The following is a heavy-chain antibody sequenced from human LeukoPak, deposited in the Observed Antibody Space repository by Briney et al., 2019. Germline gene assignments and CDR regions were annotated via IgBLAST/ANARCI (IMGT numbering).Heavy chain of an antibody. J-gene: IGHJ5*02. CDR1: GASISTQN. CDR2: IYYNGNS. Sequence: SETLSLICTVSGASISTQNWSWIRQPPGKGLEWVGYIYYNGNSNYNPSLKSRVTISKDTSKNQFSLKLRSVTAADTAVYFCARFISAADTGWFDPWGQGTLVTVSS. V-gene: IGHV4-59*11. D-gene: IGHD6-25*01. CDR3: ARFISAADTGWFDP.